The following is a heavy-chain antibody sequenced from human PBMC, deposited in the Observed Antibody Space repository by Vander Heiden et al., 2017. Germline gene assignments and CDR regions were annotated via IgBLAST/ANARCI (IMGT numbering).Heavy chain of an antibody. CDR1: GHPLNSTSYY. Sequence: QLQLQESVPGLVRPQETLTLTCRVSGHPLNSTSYYWGWICQSPGKGLEWIGSIYYTGYTYHNPSRKSRITISVDTSKNQFSLKLTSVTAADTAVYYCARHMEGGSYFPWDQWGQGTLLTVSS. CDR3: ARHMEGGSYFPWDQ. D-gene: IGHD1-26*01. CDR2: IYYTGYT. J-gene: IGHJ4*02. V-gene: IGHV4-39*01.